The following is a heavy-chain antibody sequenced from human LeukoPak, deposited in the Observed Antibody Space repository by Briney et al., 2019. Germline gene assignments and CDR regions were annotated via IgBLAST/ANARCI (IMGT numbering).Heavy chain of an antibody. J-gene: IGHJ4*02. D-gene: IGHD6-19*01. V-gene: IGHV6-1*01. Sequence: SQTLSLTCAISGDSVSSNSAAWNWIRQSPSRGLGWLGRTYYRSKWYNDYAVSVKSRITINPDTSKNQFSLQLNSVTPEDTAVYYCARATGQEEWLSWGIFDYWGQGTLVTVSS. CDR1: GDSVSSNSAA. CDR2: TYYRSKWYN. CDR3: ARATGQEEWLSWGIFDY.